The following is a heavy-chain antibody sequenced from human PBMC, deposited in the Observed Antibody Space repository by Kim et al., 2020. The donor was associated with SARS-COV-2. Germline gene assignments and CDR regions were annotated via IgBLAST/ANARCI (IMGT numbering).Heavy chain of an antibody. CDR1: GFTFTGYA. V-gene: IGHV3-23*01. Sequence: GGSLRLSCTTSGFTFTGYAMSWVRQAPGKGLEWVSSIDGSDGMTYYVDSVKGRFTISRDNSKNTLYLQMSNLRADDTAVYYCMKGGWGWIWDHWGQGTLV. CDR3: MKGGWGWIWDH. J-gene: IGHJ4*02. CDR2: IDGSDGMT. D-gene: IGHD2-2*03.